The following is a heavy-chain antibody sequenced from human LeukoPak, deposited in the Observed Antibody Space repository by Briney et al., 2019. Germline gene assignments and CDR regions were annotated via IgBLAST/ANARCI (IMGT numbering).Heavy chain of an antibody. D-gene: IGHD3-3*01. CDR3: ASSHPLGSNNDYYTPFDY. V-gene: IGHV4-59*01. CDR2: MYYSGST. Sequence: IPSENLSLTCTVSGGSISNYYWSWIRQPPGKGLEWIGYMYYSGSTNYNPSLKSRVTISVDTSKNQFSLKLSSVTAADTAVYYCASSHPLGSNNDYYTPFDYWGQGTLVTVSS. J-gene: IGHJ4*02. CDR1: GGSISNYY.